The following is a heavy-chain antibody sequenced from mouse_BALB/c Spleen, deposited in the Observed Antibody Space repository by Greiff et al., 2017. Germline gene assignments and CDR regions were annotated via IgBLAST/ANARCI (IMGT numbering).Heavy chain of an antibody. D-gene: IGHD2-3*01. J-gene: IGHJ2*01. V-gene: IGHV1S81*02. CDR2: INPSNGRT. Sequence: QVQLQQPGAELVKPGASVKLSCKASGYTFTSYWMHWVKQRPGQGLEWIGEINPSNGRTNYNEKFKSKATLTVDKSSSTAYMQLSSLTSEDSAVYYCARDGYYVGYWGQGTTLTVSS. CDR3: ARDGYYVGY. CDR1: GYTFTSYW.